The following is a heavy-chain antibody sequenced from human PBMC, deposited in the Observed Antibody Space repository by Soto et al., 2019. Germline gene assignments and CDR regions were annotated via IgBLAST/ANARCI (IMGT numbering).Heavy chain of an antibody. CDR1: GGSISSYY. D-gene: IGHD3-22*01. CDR3: ARTSAYYDSSGYYYGFDY. Sequence: SETLSLTCTVSGGSISSYYWSWIRQPPGKGLEWIGYIYYSGSTNYSPSLKSRVTISVDTSKNQFSLKLSSVTAADTAVYYCARTSAYYDSSGYYYGFDYWGQGTLVTVSS. CDR2: IYYSGST. V-gene: IGHV4-59*01. J-gene: IGHJ4*02.